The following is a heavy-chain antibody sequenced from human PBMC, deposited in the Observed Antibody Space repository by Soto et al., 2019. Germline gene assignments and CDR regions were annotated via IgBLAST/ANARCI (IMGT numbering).Heavy chain of an antibody. D-gene: IGHD2-8*01. J-gene: IGHJ3*02. Sequence: GASVKVSCKVSGYTLTELSMHWVRQAPGKGLEWMGGFDPEDGETIYAQKFQGRVTMTEDTSTDTAYMELSSLRSEDTAVYYCATDPLMRGAFDIWGQGTMVTVPS. CDR3: ATDPLMRGAFDI. CDR2: FDPEDGET. CDR1: GYTLTELS. V-gene: IGHV1-24*01.